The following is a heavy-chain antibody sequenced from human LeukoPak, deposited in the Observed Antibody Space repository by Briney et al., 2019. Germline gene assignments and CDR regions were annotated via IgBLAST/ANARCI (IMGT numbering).Heavy chain of an antibody. D-gene: IGHD3-3*01. CDR3: ARGAYDFWSGSPPDY. CDR2: IYTSGST. Sequence: PSHTLSLTCTVSGGSISSGSYYWSWIRQPAGKGLEWIGRIYTSGSTNYNPSLKSRVTISVDTSKNQFSLKLSSVTAADTAVYYCARGAYDFWSGSPPDYWGQGTLVTVSS. V-gene: IGHV4-61*02. CDR1: GGSISSGSYY. J-gene: IGHJ4*02.